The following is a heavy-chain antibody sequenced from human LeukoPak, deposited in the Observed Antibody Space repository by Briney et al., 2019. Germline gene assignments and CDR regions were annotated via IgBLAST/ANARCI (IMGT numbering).Heavy chain of an antibody. D-gene: IGHD6-19*01. V-gene: IGHV4-4*07. Sequence: SETLSLTCTVSGGSISGFYWSWIRQPAGKGLEWIGRIYTSGSTNYNPSLKSRVTMSVDTSKNQFSLKLSSVTAADTAVYYCARGYSTGWYYFDYWGPRTLVTVSS. CDR3: ARGYSTGWYYFDY. CDR2: IYTSGST. J-gene: IGHJ4*02. CDR1: GGSISGFY.